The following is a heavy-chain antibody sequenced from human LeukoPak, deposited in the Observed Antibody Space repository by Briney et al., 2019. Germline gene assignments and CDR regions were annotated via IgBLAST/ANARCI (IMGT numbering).Heavy chain of an antibody. J-gene: IGHJ4*02. CDR3: ARGGFGGDWNYFDY. CDR2: IYYSGST. CDR1: GGSISSYY. D-gene: IGHD2-21*02. V-gene: IGHV4-59*01. Sequence: SETLSLTCTVSGGSISSYYWSWIRQPPGKGLEWIGYIYYSGSTNYNPSLKSRVTISVDTSKNQFSLKLSSVTAADTAVYYCARGGFGGDWNYFDYWGQGTLVTVPS.